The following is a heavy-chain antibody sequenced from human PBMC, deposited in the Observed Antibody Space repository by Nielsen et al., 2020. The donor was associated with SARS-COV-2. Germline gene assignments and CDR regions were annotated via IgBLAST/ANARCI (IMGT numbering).Heavy chain of an antibody. Sequence: ASVKVSCKASGYTFTSYAMHWVRQAPGQRLEWMGWINAGSGNTKYSQKFQGRVTITRDTSASTAYMELSSLRSEDTAVYYCASTLEGPYFDYWGQGTLVTVSS. CDR3: ASTLEGPYFDY. CDR2: INAGSGNT. CDR1: GYTFTSYA. J-gene: IGHJ4*02. V-gene: IGHV1-3*01. D-gene: IGHD1-1*01.